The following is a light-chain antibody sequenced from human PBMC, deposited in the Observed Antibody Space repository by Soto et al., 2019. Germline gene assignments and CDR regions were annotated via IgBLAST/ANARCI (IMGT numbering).Light chain of an antibody. Sequence: EFVLTQSPGTLSLSPGERATLSCRASQSFGSTSLAWYQQKPGQSPRLLIYGASSRATGIPDRFSGSGSGTDFTLTISRLAPEHFAVYYCQQYGSSPSGRFGQGTKVEI. V-gene: IGKV3-20*01. CDR3: QQYGSSPSGR. CDR2: GAS. J-gene: IGKJ1*01. CDR1: QSFGSTS.